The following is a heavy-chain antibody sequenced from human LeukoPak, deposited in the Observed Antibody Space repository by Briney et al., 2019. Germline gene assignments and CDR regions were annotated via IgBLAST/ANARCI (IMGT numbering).Heavy chain of an antibody. Sequence: ASVKVSCKVSGYTLTELSMHWVRQAPGKGLEWMGGFDPEDGETIYAQKFQGRVTMTEDTSTDTAYTELSSLRSEDTAVYYCATAGRYSSGWDQIDYWGQGTLVTVSS. D-gene: IGHD6-19*01. V-gene: IGHV1-24*01. J-gene: IGHJ4*02. CDR3: ATAGRYSSGWDQIDY. CDR1: GYTLTELS. CDR2: FDPEDGET.